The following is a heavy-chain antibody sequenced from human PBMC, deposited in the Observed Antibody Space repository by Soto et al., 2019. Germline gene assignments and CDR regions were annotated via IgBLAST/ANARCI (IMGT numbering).Heavy chain of an antibody. V-gene: IGHV4-30-2*01. CDR2: IYHSGST. J-gene: IGHJ5*02. D-gene: IGHD3-10*01. CDR1: GGSISSGGYS. Sequence: SETLSLTCAVSGGSISSGGYSWSWIRQPPGKGLEWIGYIYHSGSTYYNPSLKSRVTISVDRSKNQFSLKLSSVTAADTAVYYCARVRFGYYGSGSYYMSGWFDPWGQGTLVTAPQ. CDR3: ARVRFGYYGSGSYYMSGWFDP.